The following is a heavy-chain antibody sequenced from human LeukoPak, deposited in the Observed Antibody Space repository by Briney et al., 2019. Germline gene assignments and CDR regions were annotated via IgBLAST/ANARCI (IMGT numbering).Heavy chain of an antibody. CDR2: IYYSGST. CDR3: AKSRSVGSLLYYYMDV. CDR1: GGSISSGGYY. D-gene: IGHD6-25*01. Sequence: SETLSLTCTVSGGSISSGGYYWSWIRQHPGKGLEWIGYIYYSGSTYYNPSLKSRVTISVDTSKNQFSLKLSSVTAADTAVYYCAKSRSVGSLLYYYMDVWGKGTTVTVSS. J-gene: IGHJ6*03. V-gene: IGHV4-31*03.